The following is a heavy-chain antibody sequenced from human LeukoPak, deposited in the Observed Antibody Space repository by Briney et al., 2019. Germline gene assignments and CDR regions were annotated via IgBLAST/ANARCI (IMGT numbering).Heavy chain of an antibody. Sequence: SVKVSCKASGGTLITHIISWVRQAPGQGLEWMGRMVPVIEIANYAQKFQGRVTMTRDTSTSTVYMELSSLRSEDTAVYYCARDRGGYYDYVWGSYRYTGYFDLWGRGTLVTVSS. CDR3: ARDRGGYYDYVWGSYRYTGYFDL. CDR1: GGTLITHI. D-gene: IGHD3-16*02. V-gene: IGHV1-69*04. J-gene: IGHJ2*01. CDR2: MVPVIEIA.